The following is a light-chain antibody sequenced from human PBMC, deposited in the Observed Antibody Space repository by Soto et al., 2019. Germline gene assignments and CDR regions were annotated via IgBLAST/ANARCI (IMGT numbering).Light chain of an antibody. CDR2: QVS. J-gene: IGLJ3*02. Sequence: QSALTQPPSVSGSPGQSVTISCTGTSSDVGSYNRVSWYQQPPGTAPKLMLCQVSNRRSGVTDRISGSKSGNTASLTISGLQTEDVSDYCCSSSTSSGTWVFCGGTKLTVL. V-gene: IGLV2-18*01. CDR3: SSSTSSGTWV. CDR1: SSDVGSYNR.